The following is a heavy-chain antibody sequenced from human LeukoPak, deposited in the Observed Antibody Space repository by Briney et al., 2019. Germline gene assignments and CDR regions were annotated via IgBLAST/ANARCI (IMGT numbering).Heavy chain of an antibody. V-gene: IGHV3-11*03. CDR2: ISGSSIYT. CDR3: ASGGYQQPYGY. CDR1: GFTFSDYY. D-gene: IGHD2-15*01. Sequence: GGSLRLSCAASGFTFSDYYMSWSRQAPGKGLEWVSYISGSSIYTHYADSVKGRFTISRDNAKNSLYLQVNSLRVEDTAVYYCASGGYQQPYGYWGQGTLVTVSS. J-gene: IGHJ4*02.